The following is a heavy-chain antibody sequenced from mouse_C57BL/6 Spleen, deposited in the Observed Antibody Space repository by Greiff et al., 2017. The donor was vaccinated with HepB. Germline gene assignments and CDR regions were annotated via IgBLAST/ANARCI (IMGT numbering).Heavy chain of an antibody. D-gene: IGHD1-1*01. V-gene: IGHV1-82*01. CDR2: IYPGDGDT. CDR3: ASPPLDGSSWGWFAY. CDR1: GYAFSSSW. Sequence: QVQLKQSGPELVKPGASVKISCKASGYAFSSSWMNWVKQRPGKGLEWIGRIYPGDGDTNYNGKFKGKATLTADKSSSTAYMQLSSLTSADSAVYFCASPPLDGSSWGWFAYWGQGTLVTVSA. J-gene: IGHJ3*01.